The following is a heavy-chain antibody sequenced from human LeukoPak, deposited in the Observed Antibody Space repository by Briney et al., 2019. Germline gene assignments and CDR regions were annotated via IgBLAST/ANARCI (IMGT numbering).Heavy chain of an antibody. Sequence: SETLSLTCTVSGASINSSNFYWGWIRQRPGKGLEWIANIYDRGSTYYNPSLKSRVTISVDTSKNQFSLKLSSVTAADTAVYYCARGGDSSGFYEYYFDYWGQGTLVTVSS. CDR1: GASINSSNFY. V-gene: IGHV4-39*07. J-gene: IGHJ4*02. CDR3: ARGGDSSGFYEYYFDY. CDR2: IYDRGST. D-gene: IGHD3-22*01.